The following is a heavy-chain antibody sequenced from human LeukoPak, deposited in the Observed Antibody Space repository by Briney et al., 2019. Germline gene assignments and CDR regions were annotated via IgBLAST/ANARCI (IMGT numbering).Heavy chain of an antibody. V-gene: IGHV4-39*07. CDR2: IYRSGST. J-gene: IGHJ4*02. CDR3: ARLLYDSSGYYYAFDY. CDR1: GGSISSGSYD. Sequence: SETLSLTCTVSGGSISSGSYDWSWIRQPPGKGLEWIGSIYRSGSTFYNPSLRSQITISVDTSKNQFSLKMSSVTAADTAVYSCARLLYDSSGYYYAFDYWGQGTLVTVSS. D-gene: IGHD3-22*01.